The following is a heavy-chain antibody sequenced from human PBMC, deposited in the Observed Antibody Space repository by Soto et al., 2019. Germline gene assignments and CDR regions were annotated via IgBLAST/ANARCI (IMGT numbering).Heavy chain of an antibody. CDR1: GFTFSSYG. J-gene: IGHJ4*02. D-gene: IGHD3-16*01. Sequence: PGRSLRLSCAASGFTFSSYGMHWVRQAPGKGLEWVAVIWYDGSNKYYADSVKSRITINPDTSKNQFSLQLNSVTPEDTAVYYCARGGAYTGLDYWGQGILVTVSS. V-gene: IGHV3-33*01. CDR3: ARGGAYTGLDY. CDR2: IWYDGSNK.